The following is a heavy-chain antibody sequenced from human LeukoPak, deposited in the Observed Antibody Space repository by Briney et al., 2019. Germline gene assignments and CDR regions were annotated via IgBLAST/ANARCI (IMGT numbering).Heavy chain of an antibody. D-gene: IGHD3-3*01. J-gene: IGHJ6*03. CDR2: IRYDGSNK. V-gene: IGHV3-33*03. Sequence: GCSLRLSCAASGFTFSSYGMHWVRQAPAKGLEGVAFIRYDGSNKYYADSVKGRFTISRDNSKNSLYLQINSLRAEDTAVYYCASANPILLDYYYYYYMDVWGKGTTVTVSS. CDR1: GFTFSSYG. CDR3: ASANPILLDYYYYYYMDV.